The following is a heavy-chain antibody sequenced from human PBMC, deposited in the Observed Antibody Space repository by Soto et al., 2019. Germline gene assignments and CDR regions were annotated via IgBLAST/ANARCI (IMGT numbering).Heavy chain of an antibody. Sequence: GGSLRLSCAASGFTFTSYWMSWVRQAPGKGLEWVANIKEDGSEKNYVDSVKGRFTISRDNAKNSLYLQMNSLRAEDTAVYYCARGGDFWSGYYLFYYGMDVWGQGTTVTVSS. CDR2: IKEDGSEK. V-gene: IGHV3-7*01. J-gene: IGHJ6*02. D-gene: IGHD3-3*01. CDR3: ARGGDFWSGYYLFYYGMDV. CDR1: GFTFTSYW.